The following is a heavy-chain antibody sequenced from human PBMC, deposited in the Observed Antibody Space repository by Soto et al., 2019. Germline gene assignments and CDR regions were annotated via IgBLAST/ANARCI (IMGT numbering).Heavy chain of an antibody. D-gene: IGHD1-26*01. CDR2: INPNSGGT. CDR3: ARRPGVGATYAFDI. Sequence: GESLKISCKASGYTFTGYYMHWVRQAPGQGLEWMGWINPNSGGTNYAQKFQGRVTMTRDTSISTAYMELSRLRSDDTAVYYCARRPGVGATYAFDIWGQGTMVTVSS. J-gene: IGHJ3*02. CDR1: GYTFTGYY. V-gene: IGHV1-2*02.